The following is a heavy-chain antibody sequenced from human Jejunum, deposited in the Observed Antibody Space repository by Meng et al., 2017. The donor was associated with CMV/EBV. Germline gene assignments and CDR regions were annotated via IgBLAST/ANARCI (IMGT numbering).Heavy chain of an antibody. Sequence: SGDSMRSSTYYWGWIRQTQGKGLEWIGSVSKSGTNYYNPSLRGRVAMSIDTSKQQFSLNLASLTAADTAVYFCARVRYSSTSEMDYWGQGTLVTVSS. J-gene: IGHJ4*02. CDR1: GDSMRSSTYY. CDR2: VSKSGTN. D-gene: IGHD6-6*01. V-gene: IGHV4-39*07. CDR3: ARVRYSSTSEMDY.